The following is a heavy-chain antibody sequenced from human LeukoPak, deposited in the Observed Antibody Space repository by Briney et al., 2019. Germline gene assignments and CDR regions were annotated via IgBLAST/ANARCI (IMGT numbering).Heavy chain of an antibody. CDR1: GFTFTSSA. Sequence: GTSVKVSCKASGFTFTSSAMQWVRQARGQRLEWIGWIVVGSGNTNYAQKCQERVTITRDMSTSTAYMELSSLRSEDTAVYYCAAVLFGYGPGDYWGQGTLVTVSS. CDR3: AAVLFGYGPGDY. V-gene: IGHV1-58*02. CDR2: IVVGSGNT. J-gene: IGHJ4*02. D-gene: IGHD3-10*02.